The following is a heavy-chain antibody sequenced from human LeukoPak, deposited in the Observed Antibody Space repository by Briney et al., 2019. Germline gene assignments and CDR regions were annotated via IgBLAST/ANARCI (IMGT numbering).Heavy chain of an antibody. D-gene: IGHD3-22*01. CDR2: ISSSSNII. CDR1: GFTFSSYS. V-gene: IGHV3-48*01. CDR3: ARGVQDYYDSSGYLDY. J-gene: IGHJ4*02. Sequence: PGGSLRLSCAGSGFTFSSYSMNWVRQAPGKGLEWVSYISSSSNIIDYTDSVKGRFTISRDNAKNSLYLQMNSLRAEDTAVYFCARGVQDYYDSSGYLDYWGQGTLVTVSS.